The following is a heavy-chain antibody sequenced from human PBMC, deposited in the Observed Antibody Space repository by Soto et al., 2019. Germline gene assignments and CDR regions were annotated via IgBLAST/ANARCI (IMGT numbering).Heavy chain of an antibody. CDR2: ISDSGGST. CDR3: AKYADNDDYGVFDI. CDR1: GFIFNTYA. J-gene: IGHJ3*02. Sequence: EVQLLESGGGLVQPGGSLRLSCAASGFIFNTYAFSWVRQAPGKGLGWVSGISDSGGSTYYADSVKARFTVSRDNSRNTLYLQMSGLRAEETAVYYCAKYADNDDYGVFDIWGQGTLVTVSS. V-gene: IGHV3-23*01. D-gene: IGHD4-17*01.